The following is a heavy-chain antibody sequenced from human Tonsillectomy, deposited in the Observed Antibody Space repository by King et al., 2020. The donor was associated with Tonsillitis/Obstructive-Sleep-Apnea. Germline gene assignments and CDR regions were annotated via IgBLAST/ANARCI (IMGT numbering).Heavy chain of an antibody. Sequence: VQLVESGGGLVQPGGSLRLSCAASGFTFSSYELNWVRQAPGKGLEWVSYISSSGTTIYYADSVKGRFTISRDNAKNSLYLQMNSLRAEDTAVYYCARAGYDFWSGHYSYYFDYWGQGTLVTVSS. V-gene: IGHV3-48*03. CDR2: ISSSGTTI. CDR3: ARAGYDFWSGHYSYYFDY. D-gene: IGHD3-3*01. J-gene: IGHJ4*02. CDR1: GFTFSSYE.